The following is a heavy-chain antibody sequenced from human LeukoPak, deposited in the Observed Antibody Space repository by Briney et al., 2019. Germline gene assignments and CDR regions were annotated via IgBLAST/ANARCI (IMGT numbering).Heavy chain of an antibody. Sequence: GGSLRLSCAASGFTFSSTWMHWVRQVPGKELVWVARIESDGRRTTYADSVKGRFTISRDNAKNTLNLQMNSLRAEDTAVYYCARDLGQYYDTSDNWFDPWGQGTLVTVSS. CDR1: GFTFSSTW. J-gene: IGHJ5*02. D-gene: IGHD3-22*01. CDR3: ARDLGQYYDTSDNWFDP. V-gene: IGHV3-74*03. CDR2: IESDGRRT.